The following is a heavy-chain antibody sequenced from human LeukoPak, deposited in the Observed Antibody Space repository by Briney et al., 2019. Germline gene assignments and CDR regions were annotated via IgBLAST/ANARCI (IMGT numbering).Heavy chain of an antibody. CDR1: GFPFSNYA. J-gene: IGHJ4*02. CDR2: ISDSGDRT. CDR3: AKGLGTSGYHDY. Sequence: GGSLRLSCAASGFPFSNYAMTWVRQAPGKGLERVSGISDSGDRTYYADSVKGRFTISRDNSKNMLYLQMNSLRVEDTALYYCAKGLGTSGYHDYWDQGTLVTVSS. V-gene: IGHV3-23*01. D-gene: IGHD3-22*01.